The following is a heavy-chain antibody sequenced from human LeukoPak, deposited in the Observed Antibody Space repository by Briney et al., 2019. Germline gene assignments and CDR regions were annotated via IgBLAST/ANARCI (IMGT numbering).Heavy chain of an antibody. J-gene: IGHJ2*01. CDR2: IYLSGST. CDR1: GYSISSGYY. D-gene: IGHD6-13*01. Sequence: SETLSLTCTVSGYSISSGYYWGWFRQPPGKGLEWIGSIYLSGSTYYNPSLKGRVTTSVDTSKNQFSLNLSSVTAADTAVYYCARVYYSNSYDYWYFDLWGRGTLVTVSS. CDR3: ARVYYSNSYDYWYFDL. V-gene: IGHV4-38-2*02.